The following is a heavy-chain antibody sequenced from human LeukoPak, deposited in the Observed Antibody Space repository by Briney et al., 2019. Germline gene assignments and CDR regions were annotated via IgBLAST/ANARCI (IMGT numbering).Heavy chain of an antibody. J-gene: IGHJ6*02. Sequence: KPSETLSLTCTVSGGSISSYYWSWIRQPPGKGLEWIGYIYSSGSTNYNPSLKSRVTISVDTSKSQFSLKLSSVTAADTAVYYCARDLRYYDFWSGRGNYGMDVWGQGTTVTVSS. V-gene: IGHV4-59*01. CDR3: ARDLRYYDFWSGRGNYGMDV. CDR1: GGSISSYY. D-gene: IGHD3-3*01. CDR2: IYSSGST.